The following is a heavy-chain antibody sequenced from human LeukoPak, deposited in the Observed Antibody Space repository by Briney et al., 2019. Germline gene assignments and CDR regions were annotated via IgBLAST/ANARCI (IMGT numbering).Heavy chain of an antibody. J-gene: IGHJ4*02. CDR3: ARAHEPACRAIFDF. D-gene: IGHD1-14*01. Sequence: PSQTLSLTCTVSGGSISSGGYYWSWIRHRPGKGLEWIGYIYNSGSTYYNPTLKSRVTISIDTSKNQFSLKLSSVTAADTAVYYCARAHEPACRAIFDFWGQGTLVTVSS. V-gene: IGHV4-31*03. CDR2: IYNSGST. CDR1: GGSISSGGYY.